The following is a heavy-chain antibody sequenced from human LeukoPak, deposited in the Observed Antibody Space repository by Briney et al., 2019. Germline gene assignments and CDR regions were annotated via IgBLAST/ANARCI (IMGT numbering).Heavy chain of an antibody. CDR1: GGSFSRYY. J-gene: IGHJ5*02. CDR3: ARLTCSNNWYFRRGLDNWFDP. V-gene: IGHV4-34*01. CDR2: INHSGSA. Sequence: DPSETLSLTCAVYGGSFSRYYWTWIRQPPGKGLEWIGEINHSGSANYNPSLKSRDTISVDASKSQFSLRLSSVTAADTAVYYCARLTCSNNWYFRRGLDNWFDPWGQGTLVTVSS. D-gene: IGHD6-13*01.